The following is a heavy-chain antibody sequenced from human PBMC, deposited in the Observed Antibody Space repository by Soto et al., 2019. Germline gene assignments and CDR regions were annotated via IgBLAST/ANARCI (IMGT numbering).Heavy chain of an antibody. CDR2: IKQDGSEK. CDR3: ARVRWGSSGWYVDY. D-gene: IGHD6-19*01. Sequence: EVQLVESGGGLVQPGGSLRLSCAASGFTFSSYWMSWVRQAPGKGLEWVANIKQDGSEKYNVDSVKGRFTSSSDNAKNALYLQMNSLRAEDTAVYYCARVRWGSSGWYVDYCGQGTLVTVAS. J-gene: IGHJ4*02. CDR1: GFTFSSYW. V-gene: IGHV3-7*01.